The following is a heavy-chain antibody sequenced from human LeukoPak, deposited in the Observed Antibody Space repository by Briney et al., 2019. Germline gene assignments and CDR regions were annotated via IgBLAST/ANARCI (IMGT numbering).Heavy chain of an antibody. D-gene: IGHD1-20*01. V-gene: IGHV1-2*06. Sequence: ASVKVSCKASGYTFTGYYMHWARQAPGQGLEWMGRINPNSGGTNYAQKFQGRVTMTRGTSTSTVYMELSSLRSEDTAVYYCARDKKNPLKRITGTTFAYNWFDPWGQGTLVTVSS. CDR1: GYTFTGYY. CDR3: ARDKKNPLKRITGTTFAYNWFDP. J-gene: IGHJ5*02. CDR2: INPNSGGT.